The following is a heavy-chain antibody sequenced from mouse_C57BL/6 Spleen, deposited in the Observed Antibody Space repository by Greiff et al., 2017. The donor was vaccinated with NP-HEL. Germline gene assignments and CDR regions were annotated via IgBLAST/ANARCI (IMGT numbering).Heavy chain of an antibody. Sequence: EVQVVESGGGLVQPGGSLSLSCAASGFTFTDYYMSWVRQPPGKALEWLGFIRNKANGYTTEYSASVKGRFTISRDNSQSILYLQMNALRAEDSATYYCARTRASIYYAMDYWGQGTSVTVSS. D-gene: IGHD6-1*01. CDR2: IRNKANGYTT. J-gene: IGHJ4*01. V-gene: IGHV7-3*01. CDR3: ARTRASIYYAMDY. CDR1: GFTFTDYY.